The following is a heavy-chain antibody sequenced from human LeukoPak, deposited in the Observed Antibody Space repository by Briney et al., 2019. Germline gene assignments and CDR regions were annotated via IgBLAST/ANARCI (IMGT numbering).Heavy chain of an antibody. D-gene: IGHD2-2*01. J-gene: IGHJ4*02. V-gene: IGHV3-21*01. CDR2: ISSSSSYI. Sequence: PGGSLRLSCAASGFTFSSYSMNWVRQAPGQGLEWVSSISSSSSYIYYADSVKGRFTISRDNAKNSLYLQMNSLRAEDTAVYYCARDNWGCSSTSCYEDYWGQGTLVTVSS. CDR3: ARDNWGCSSTSCYEDY. CDR1: GFTFSSYS.